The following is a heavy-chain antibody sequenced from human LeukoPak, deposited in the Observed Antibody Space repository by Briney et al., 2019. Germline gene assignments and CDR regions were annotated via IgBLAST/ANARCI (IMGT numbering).Heavy chain of an antibody. Sequence: AGGSLRLSCAASGFTFSSYAMSWVRQAPGKGLEWVSAISGSGGSTYYADSVKGRFTISRDNSKNTLYLQMNSLRAEDTAVYYCASLWRVVPARYYGMDVWGQGTTVTVSS. CDR3: ASLWRVVPARYYGMDV. D-gene: IGHD2-2*01. J-gene: IGHJ6*02. CDR1: GFTFSSYA. V-gene: IGHV3-23*01. CDR2: ISGSGGST.